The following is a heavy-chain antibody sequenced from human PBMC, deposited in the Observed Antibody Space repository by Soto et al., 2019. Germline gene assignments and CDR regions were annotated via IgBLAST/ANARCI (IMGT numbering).Heavy chain of an antibody. D-gene: IGHD3-10*01. Sequence: QITLKESGPTLVKPTQTLTLTCTFSGFSLSTSGVGVGWIRQPPGKALEWLALIYWDDDKRYSPSLKSRLTITQDTSKNQVVLTMTNMDPVDTATYYCAHRQRVRGVSSAFDIWGQGTMVTVSS. CDR2: IYWDDDK. CDR1: GFSLSTSGVG. J-gene: IGHJ3*02. CDR3: AHRQRVRGVSSAFDI. V-gene: IGHV2-5*02.